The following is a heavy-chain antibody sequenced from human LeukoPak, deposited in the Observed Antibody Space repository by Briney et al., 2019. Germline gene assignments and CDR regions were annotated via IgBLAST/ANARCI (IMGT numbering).Heavy chain of an antibody. J-gene: IGHJ4*02. CDR2: ISYDGSNK. CDR3: AKVGHHYYDSSGYRGPPGIDY. CDR1: GFTFSSYG. D-gene: IGHD3-22*01. V-gene: IGHV3-30*18. Sequence: TGGSLRLSYAASGFTFSSYGMHWARQAPGKGLEWVAVISYDGSNKYYADSVKGRFTISRDNSKNTLYLQMNSLRAEDTAVYYCAKVGHHYYDSSGYRGPPGIDYWGQGTLVTVSS.